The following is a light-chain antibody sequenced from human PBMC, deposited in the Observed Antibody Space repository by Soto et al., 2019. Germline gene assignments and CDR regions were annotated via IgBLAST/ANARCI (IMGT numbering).Light chain of an antibody. CDR1: SSDLGGYNY. Sequence: QSVLTQPASVSGSPGQSVTISCTGTSSDLGGYNYVSWYQHHPGKAPKLMIYAVTNRPSGVSTRFSGSKSGNTASLTISGLLSEDEAQYYCTSYTSSSTLIFGGGTKLTVL. V-gene: IGLV2-14*01. J-gene: IGLJ2*01. CDR2: AVT. CDR3: TSYTSSSTLI.